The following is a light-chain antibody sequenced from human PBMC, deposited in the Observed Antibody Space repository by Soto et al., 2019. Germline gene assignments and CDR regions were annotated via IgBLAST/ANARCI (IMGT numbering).Light chain of an antibody. CDR1: SSDVGGYHY. J-gene: IGLJ2*01. CDR2: EVS. CDR3: CSYTSSTTPL. Sequence: QSALTQPASVSGSPGQSITISCTGSSSDVGGYHYVSWYQQYPGDAPKLVISEVSNRPSGVSNRFSGSKSGNTASLTISGLQAEYEADYYCCSYTSSTTPLFGGGTQLTVL. V-gene: IGLV2-14*01.